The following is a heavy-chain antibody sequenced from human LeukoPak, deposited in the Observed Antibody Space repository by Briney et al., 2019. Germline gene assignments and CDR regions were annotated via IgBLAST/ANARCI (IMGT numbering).Heavy chain of an antibody. CDR1: GGSISSSSYY. Sequence: SETLSLTCTVSGGSISSSSYYWGWIRQPPGKGLEWIGEINHSGSTNYNPSLKSRVTISVDTSKNQFSLKLSSVTAADTAVYYCARQIRWLRYWFDPWGQGTLVTVSS. J-gene: IGHJ5*02. V-gene: IGHV4-39*07. D-gene: IGHD5-12*01. CDR2: INHSGST. CDR3: ARQIRWLRYWFDP.